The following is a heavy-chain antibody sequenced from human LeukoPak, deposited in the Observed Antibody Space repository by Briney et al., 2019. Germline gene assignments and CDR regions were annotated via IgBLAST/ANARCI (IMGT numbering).Heavy chain of an antibody. D-gene: IGHD3-22*01. CDR3: ARYSDTTGYFDY. V-gene: IGHV4-59*01. Sequence: GSTNYNPSLKSRVSISLDTSKSQFSLKLNSVTAVDTAVYYCARYSDTTGYFDYWGQGTLVTVSS. J-gene: IGHJ4*02. CDR2: GST.